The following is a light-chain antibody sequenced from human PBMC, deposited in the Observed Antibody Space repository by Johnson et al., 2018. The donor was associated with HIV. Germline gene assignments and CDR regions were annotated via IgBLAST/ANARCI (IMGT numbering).Light chain of an antibody. CDR2: ENN. V-gene: IGLV1-51*02. J-gene: IGLJ1*01. Sequence: QSVLTQPPSVSAAPGQKVTISCSGSSSNIGNNYVSWYQQLPGTAPKLLIYENNKRPSGIPDRFSGPKSGTSATLGITRPQTGDEADYYCGTWDSSLSAYVFGTGTKVTVL. CDR3: GTWDSSLSAYV. CDR1: SSNIGNNY.